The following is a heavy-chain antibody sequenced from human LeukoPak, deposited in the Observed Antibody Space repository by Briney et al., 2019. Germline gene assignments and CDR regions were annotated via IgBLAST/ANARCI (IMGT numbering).Heavy chain of an antibody. CDR3: ATPYPAAASY. V-gene: IGHV4-39*01. Sequence: SETLSLTCTVSGGSISSSSYYWGWIRQPPGKGLEWIGSIYYSGSTYYYPSLQSRVTISVDTSKNQFTLKLSTVTAADTAVYYCATPYPAAASYWGQGTLVTVSS. CDR2: IYYSGST. D-gene: IGHD2-2*01. J-gene: IGHJ4*02. CDR1: GGSISSSSYY.